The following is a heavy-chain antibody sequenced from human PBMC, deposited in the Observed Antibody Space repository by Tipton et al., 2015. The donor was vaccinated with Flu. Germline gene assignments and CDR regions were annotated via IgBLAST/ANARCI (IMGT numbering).Heavy chain of an antibody. J-gene: IGHJ4*02. Sequence: TLSLTCTVSGGSVSSSPYNWGWVRQSPGKGLEWIGTIDYSGNTHYNPSLESRVSISVAKMQFSLSLSSVTAADTAVYYCARDPAGYYDNSAYYIFDYWGQGTLVTVSS. V-gene: IGHV4-39*07. CDR3: ARDPAGYYDNSAYYIFDY. CDR2: IDYSGNT. D-gene: IGHD3-22*01. CDR1: GGSVSSSPYN.